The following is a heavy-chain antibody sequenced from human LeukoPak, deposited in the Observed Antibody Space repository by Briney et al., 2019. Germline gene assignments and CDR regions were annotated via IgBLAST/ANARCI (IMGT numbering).Heavy chain of an antibody. CDR1: GGSISSYY. CDR2: IHYSGST. CDR3: ARGVFWSGYYYYYYMDV. Sequence: PSETLSLTCSLSGGSISSYYWSWIRQPPGKGLEWIGYIHYSGSTNYNPSLKSRVTISVDTSKNQFSLKLSSVTAADTAVYYCARGVFWSGYYYYYYMDVWSKGTTVTVSS. D-gene: IGHD3-3*01. J-gene: IGHJ6*03. V-gene: IGHV4-59*01.